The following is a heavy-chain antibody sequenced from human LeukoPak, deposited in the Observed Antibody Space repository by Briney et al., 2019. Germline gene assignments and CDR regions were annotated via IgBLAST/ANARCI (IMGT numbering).Heavy chain of an antibody. V-gene: IGHV3-49*04. CDR2: VKTKVYGGTT. CDR1: GLTFGDFA. Sequence: GGSLRLSCTASGLTFGDFAMNWVRQAPGKGLEWVGFVKTKVYGGTTEYAASVKGRFTISRDDSKAIAYLQMNSLKTEDTAVYYCTRDHRDDWNPGYYFDYWGQGTLVTVSS. D-gene: IGHD1-1*01. CDR3: TRDHRDDWNPGYYFDY. J-gene: IGHJ4*02.